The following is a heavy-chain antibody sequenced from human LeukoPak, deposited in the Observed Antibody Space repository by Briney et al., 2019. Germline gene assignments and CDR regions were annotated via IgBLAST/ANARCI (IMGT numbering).Heavy chain of an antibody. CDR3: ARAIAAAGTGEYYYYYYGMDV. J-gene: IGHJ6*02. CDR2: IWYDGSNK. CDR1: GFTFSSYG. Sequence: GGSLRLSCAASGFTFSSYGMHWVRQAPGKGLEWVAVIWYDGSNKYYADSVKGRFTISRDNSKNTLYLQMNSLRAEDTAVYYCARAIAAAGTGEYYYYYYGMDVWGQGTTVTVSS. V-gene: IGHV3-30*19. D-gene: IGHD6-13*01.